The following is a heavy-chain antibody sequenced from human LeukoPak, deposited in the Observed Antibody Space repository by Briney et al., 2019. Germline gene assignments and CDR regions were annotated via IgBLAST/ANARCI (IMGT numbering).Heavy chain of an antibody. CDR3: ARHRTAAGGDGRRLEY. J-gene: IGHJ4*01. V-gene: IGHV5-51*01. Sequence: PGESLQIPCQGSGYYFTTYWIGWVRQLPGKGLEWMGIIYPGDSDTRYSPSFQGQVTISADKSISSAYLQWSSLKASDTAMYYCARHRTAAGGDGRRLEYWGHGTLVTVSS. D-gene: IGHD2-21*02. CDR1: GYYFTTYW. CDR2: IYPGDSDT.